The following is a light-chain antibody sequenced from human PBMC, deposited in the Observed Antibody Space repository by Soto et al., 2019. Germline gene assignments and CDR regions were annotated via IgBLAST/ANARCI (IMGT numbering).Light chain of an antibody. Sequence: EIVMTQSPATLSVSPGERATLSCRASQSVSIKLAWYQQKPGQAPRLLIYGASSRATGIPDRFSGSGSGTDFTLTISRLEPEDVAVYYCQQYEAVVTFGQGTKVDIK. CDR1: QSVSIK. CDR2: GAS. CDR3: QQYEAVVT. J-gene: IGKJ1*01. V-gene: IGKV3-20*01.